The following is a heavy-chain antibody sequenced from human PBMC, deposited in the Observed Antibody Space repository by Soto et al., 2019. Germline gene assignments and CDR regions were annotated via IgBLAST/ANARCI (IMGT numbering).Heavy chain of an antibody. Sequence: AGGSLRLSCAASGFPFSNAWMSWVRQAPGKGMEWVGRIKTKSDGGPTDYAAPVKGRFTISRDDSKNTLYLEMNGLKTEDTAVYYCTTDSGYQPRGGWFDPWGQGTLVTVSS. V-gene: IGHV3-15*01. J-gene: IGHJ5*02. CDR2: IKTKSDGGPT. D-gene: IGHD3-22*01. CDR1: GFPFSNAW. CDR3: TTDSGYQPRGGWFDP.